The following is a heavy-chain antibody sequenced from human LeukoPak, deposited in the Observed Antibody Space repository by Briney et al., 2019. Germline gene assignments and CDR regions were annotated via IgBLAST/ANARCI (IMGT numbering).Heavy chain of an antibody. CDR2: MSYDGKNS. CDR3: AREWGAAADY. Sequence: GGSLRLSRVASGFTFLNYAVHWVRQAPGKGLEWVAVMSYDGKNSYYADSVKGRFTLSRDTSKNTLYVQINSLRREDTAVYYCAREWGAAADYWGQGTLVTVSS. V-gene: IGHV3-30*04. J-gene: IGHJ4*02. CDR1: GFTFLNYA. D-gene: IGHD6-13*01.